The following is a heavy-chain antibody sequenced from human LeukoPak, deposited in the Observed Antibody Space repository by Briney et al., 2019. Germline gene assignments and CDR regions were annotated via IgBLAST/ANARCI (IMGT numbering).Heavy chain of an antibody. CDR3: ASFSIAVAGTRGAFDI. CDR1: GFTFSSYA. J-gene: IGHJ3*02. CDR2: ISSNGGST. Sequence: GGSLRLSCAASGFTFSSYAMHWVRQAPGKGLEYVSAISSNGGSTYYANSVKGRFTISRDNSKNTLYLQMGSLRAEDMAVYYCASFSIAVAGTRGAFDIWGQGTMATVSS. D-gene: IGHD6-19*01. V-gene: IGHV3-64*01.